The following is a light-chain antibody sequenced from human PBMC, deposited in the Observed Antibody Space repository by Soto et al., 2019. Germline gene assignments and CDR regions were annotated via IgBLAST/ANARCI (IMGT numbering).Light chain of an antibody. CDR3: CSFTSITTYV. V-gene: IGLV2-14*01. J-gene: IGLJ1*01. CDR1: SSDVGAYNY. Sequence: QSALTQPASVSGSLGQSITISCTGTSSDVGAYNYVSWYQQQPGKAPKLMISEVSNRPSGVSNRFSGSKSGNTASLIISRLQAEDEADYYCCSFTSITTYVFGTGTKVTVL. CDR2: EVS.